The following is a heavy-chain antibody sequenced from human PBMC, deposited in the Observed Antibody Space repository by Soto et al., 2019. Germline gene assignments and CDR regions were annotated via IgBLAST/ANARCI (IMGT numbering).Heavy chain of an antibody. D-gene: IGHD3-10*01. CDR2: FKWNSGDV. CDR3: AKDRSSGSPYYGMDF. V-gene: IGHV3-9*01. CDR1: GFTFGDYA. J-gene: IGHJ6*02. Sequence: PGGSLRLSCAASGFTFGDYAMHWVRQVPGKGLEWVSGFKWNSGDVGYADSVKGRFTSSRDNAKNSLYLQMNSLRPEDTAAYYCAKDRSSGSPYYGMDFWGQGTMVTVSS.